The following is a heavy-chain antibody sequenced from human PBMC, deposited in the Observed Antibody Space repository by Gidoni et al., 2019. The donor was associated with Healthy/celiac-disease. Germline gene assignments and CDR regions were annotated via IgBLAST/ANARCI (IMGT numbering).Heavy chain of an antibody. V-gene: IGHV1-2*06. J-gene: IGHJ6*02. Sequence: QVQLVQSGAAVKKPGASVKVSCQASGYTFTGYYMHWVRQAPGQVLEWMGRIHPNSGGTNYAQKFQGRVTMTRDTSISTAYMELSMLRSDDTAVYYCARDLSVVRYFALGGMDVWGQGTTVTVSS. D-gene: IGHD3-9*01. CDR1: GYTFTGYY. CDR3: ARDLSVVRYFALGGMDV. CDR2: IHPNSGGT.